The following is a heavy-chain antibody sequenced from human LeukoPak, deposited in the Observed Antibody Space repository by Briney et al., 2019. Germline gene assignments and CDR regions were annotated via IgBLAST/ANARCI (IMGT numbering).Heavy chain of an antibody. D-gene: IGHD6-19*01. V-gene: IGHV4-59*01. Sequence: SETLSLTCTVSGGSISSYYWSWIRQPPGKGLEWIGYIYYSGSTNYNPSLKSRVTISVDTSKNQFSLKLSSVTAADTAVYYCARGGWDYYYYGMDVWSQGTTVTVSS. J-gene: IGHJ6*02. CDR1: GGSISSYY. CDR2: IYYSGST. CDR3: ARGGWDYYYYGMDV.